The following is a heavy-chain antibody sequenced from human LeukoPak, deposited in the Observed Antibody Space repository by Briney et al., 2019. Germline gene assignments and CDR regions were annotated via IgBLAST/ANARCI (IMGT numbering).Heavy chain of an antibody. V-gene: IGHV1-46*01. CDR3: ATAYNYGRDAFDI. CDR1: GYTFTSYY. J-gene: IGHJ3*02. Sequence: ASVKVSCTASGYTFTSYYMHWVRQAPGQGLEWMGIINPSGGSTSYAQKFQGRVTMTRDTSTSTVYMELSSLGSEDTAVYYCATAYNYGRDAFDIWGQGTMVTVSS. D-gene: IGHD5-18*01. CDR2: INPSGGST.